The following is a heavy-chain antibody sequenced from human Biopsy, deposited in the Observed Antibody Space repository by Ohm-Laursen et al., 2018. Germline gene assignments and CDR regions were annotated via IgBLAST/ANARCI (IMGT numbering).Heavy chain of an antibody. CDR1: GGSVSGYY. J-gene: IGHJ3*01. CDR3: ASVVLGPTNDAFDL. V-gene: IGHV4-4*07. CDR2: IYPGGST. D-gene: IGHD3-22*01. Sequence: GTLSLTCTVSGGSVSGYYWSWIRQPAGQGLEWIGRIYPGGSTNYNPSLKSRVIMSVDTSKKQLSLRLSSVTAADTVMYYCASVVLGPTNDAFDLWGQGTMVVVSS.